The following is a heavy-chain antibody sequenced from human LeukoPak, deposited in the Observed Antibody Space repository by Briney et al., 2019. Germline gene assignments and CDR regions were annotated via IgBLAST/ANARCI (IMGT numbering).Heavy chain of an antibody. J-gene: IGHJ3*02. CDR3: ARSIFAVVISPDAFDI. CDR2: IYYSGST. V-gene: IGHV4-59*01. D-gene: IGHD3-3*01. Sequence: SETLSLTCTVSGGSISSYYWSWIRQPPGKGLEWIGYIYYSGSTNYNPSLKSRVTISVDTSKNQFSLKLSSVTAADTAVYYCARSIFAVVISPDAFDIWGQGTMVTVSS. CDR1: GGSISSYY.